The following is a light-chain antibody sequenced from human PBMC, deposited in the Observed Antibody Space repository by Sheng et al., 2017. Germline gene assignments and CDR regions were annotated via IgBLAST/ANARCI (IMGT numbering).Light chain of an antibody. CDR1: QSIVSNY. V-gene: IGKV3D-20*02. J-gene: IGKJ4*01. Sequence: EIVLTQSPGTLSLSPGERATLSCRASQSIVSNYLAWFQQKPGQAPRLLMYGVSSRATGIPDRFSGSGSGTDFTLTISSLEPDDFAVYYCQQRHNSLTFGGGTKVEI. CDR2: GVS. CDR3: QQRHNSLT.